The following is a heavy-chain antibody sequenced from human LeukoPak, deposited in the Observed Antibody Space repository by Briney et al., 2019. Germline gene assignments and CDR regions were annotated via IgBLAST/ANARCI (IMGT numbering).Heavy chain of an antibody. Sequence: GGSLRLSCAASGFTVSSNYMSWVRQAPGRGLEWVSVIYSGGSTYYADSVKGRFTISRDNSKNTLYLQMNSLRAEDTAVYYCARVPGYDDYGDFYYFDYWGQGTLVTVSS. D-gene: IGHD4-17*01. J-gene: IGHJ4*02. CDR1: GFTVSSNY. CDR3: ARVPGYDDYGDFYYFDY. CDR2: IYSGGST. V-gene: IGHV3-53*01.